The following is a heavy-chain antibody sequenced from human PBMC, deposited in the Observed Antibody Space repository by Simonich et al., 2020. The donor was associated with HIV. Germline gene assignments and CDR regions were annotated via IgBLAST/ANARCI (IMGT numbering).Heavy chain of an antibody. Sequence: EVQLVESGGGLVQPGGSLRLSCAASGFTFSSYSMNWVRQAPGKGLEWVGPIKSKTDGGTTDYAAPVKGRFTISTDDSKNTLYLQMNSLKTEDTAVYYCTTGEGDYYDSSGYSDYWGQGTLVTVSS. V-gene: IGHV3-15*01. CDR2: IKSKTDGGTT. CDR3: TTGEGDYYDSSGYSDY. J-gene: IGHJ4*02. D-gene: IGHD3-22*01. CDR1: GFTFSSYS.